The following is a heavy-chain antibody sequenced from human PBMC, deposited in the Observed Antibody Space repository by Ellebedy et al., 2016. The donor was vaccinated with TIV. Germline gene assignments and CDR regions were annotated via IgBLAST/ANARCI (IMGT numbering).Heavy chain of an antibody. J-gene: IGHJ5*02. CDR1: GFSFSNFW. CDR2: IKTDGSET. D-gene: IGHD3-3*01. V-gene: IGHV3-7*01. Sequence: GESLKISCAAWGFSFSNFWMSWVRQAPGKGLEWVAHIKTDGSETYYVDSVKGRFTISRENAKNALFLQMGGLRVDDSAVYYCVGFGVFNLWGQGAPVTVSS. CDR3: VGFGVFNL.